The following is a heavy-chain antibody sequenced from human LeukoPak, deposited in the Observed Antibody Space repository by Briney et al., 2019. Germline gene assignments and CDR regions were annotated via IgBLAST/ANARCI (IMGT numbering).Heavy chain of an antibody. V-gene: IGHV3-23*01. J-gene: IGHJ3*02. D-gene: IGHD4-17*01. CDR1: GFTLTNHG. CDR3: AKHTVIFDAFDI. CDR2: ITGTGGK. Sequence: PGGSLRLSCAVSGFTLTNHGVSWVRQAPGKGLEWVSIITGTGGKYYGDSVKGRFVLSRDNSKNTLYLQMNSLRAEDTAVYYCAKHTVIFDAFDIWGQGTMVTVS.